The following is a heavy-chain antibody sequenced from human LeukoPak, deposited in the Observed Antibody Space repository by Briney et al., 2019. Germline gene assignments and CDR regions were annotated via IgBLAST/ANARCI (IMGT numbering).Heavy chain of an antibody. D-gene: IGHD2-15*01. J-gene: IGHJ3*02. Sequence: GGSLRLSCAASGFTFSSYSMNWVRQAPGKGLEWVSSISGSSSYIYYGDSVKGRCTISSDNAKKSLYLQMNSLRAEDTAVYYCARDQGVYCSGGSCTAFDIWGQGTMVTVSS. CDR2: ISGSSSYI. CDR3: ARDQGVYCSGGSCTAFDI. V-gene: IGHV3-21*01. CDR1: GFTFSSYS.